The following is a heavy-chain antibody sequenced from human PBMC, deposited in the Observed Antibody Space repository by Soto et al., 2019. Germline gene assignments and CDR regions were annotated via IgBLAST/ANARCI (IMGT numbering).Heavy chain of an antibody. Sequence: XASLSLTCSVCGGRISSSSYSWGWIRQPPGKGLEWIGSIYYSGSTYYNPSLKSRVTISVDTSKNQFSLKLSSVTPADTDVYSCARGKGMDVCGQRTTVTVSS. CDR2: IYYSGST. CDR1: GGRISSSSYS. CDR3: ARGKGMDV. V-gene: IGHV4-39*01. J-gene: IGHJ6*02.